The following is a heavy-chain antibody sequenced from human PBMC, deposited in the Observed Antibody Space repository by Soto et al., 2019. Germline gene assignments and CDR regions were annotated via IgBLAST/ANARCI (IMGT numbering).Heavy chain of an antibody. CDR1: GSTFPGSY. Sequence: ASVKISCKASGSTFPGSYMHWGRQAPGQGLEWMGWINPNSGGTNFAQKFQGWVTMTRGTSISKAYMELSRLISDDTAVYYCPRGWYSRSYQGDYYYCLDVWRQLNTVT. CDR3: PRGWYSRSYQGDYYYCLDV. J-gene: IGHJ6*02. D-gene: IGHD1-26*01. V-gene: IGHV1-2*04. CDR2: INPNSGGT.